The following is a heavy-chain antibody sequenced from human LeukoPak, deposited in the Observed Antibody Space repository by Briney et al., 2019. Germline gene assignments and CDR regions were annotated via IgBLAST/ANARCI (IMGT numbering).Heavy chain of an antibody. D-gene: IGHD1-26*01. Sequence: SETLSLTCTVSGGSISSSGYYWGWIRQPPGKGLEWIGEINHSGSTNYNPSLKSRLTISVDTSKNQISLKLRSVTAADTAVYYCARLEATYPLGYLLDYWGQGTLVTVSS. CDR3: ARLEATYPLGYLLDY. V-gene: IGHV4-39*07. J-gene: IGHJ4*02. CDR1: GGSISSSGYY. CDR2: INHSGST.